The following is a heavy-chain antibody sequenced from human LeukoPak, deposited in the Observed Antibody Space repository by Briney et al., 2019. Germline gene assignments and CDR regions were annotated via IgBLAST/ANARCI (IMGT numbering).Heavy chain of an antibody. CDR3: ARAKGLAARPPGY. D-gene: IGHD6-6*01. Sequence: GGSLRLSCAASGFTFSSYEMNRVRQAPGKGLEWVSYISSSGSTIYCADSVKGRFTISRDNAKNSLYLQMNSLRAEDTAVYYCARAKGLAARPPGYWGQGTLVTVSS. CDR2: ISSSGSTI. V-gene: IGHV3-48*03. CDR1: GFTFSSYE. J-gene: IGHJ4*02.